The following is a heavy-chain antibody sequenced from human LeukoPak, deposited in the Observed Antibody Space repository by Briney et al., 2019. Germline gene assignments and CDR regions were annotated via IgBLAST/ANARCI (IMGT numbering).Heavy chain of an antibody. CDR2: IYYSGST. J-gene: IGHJ4*02. CDR3: ARSGYGDYGYFDY. V-gene: IGHV4-59*01. CDR1: GGSISSYY. Sequence: SETLSLTCTVSGGSISSYYWSWIRQPPGKGLEWIGYIYYSGSTNYNPSLKSRVTISVDTSKNQFSLKLSSVTAADTAVYYCARSGYGDYGYFDYWGQGTLVTVSS. D-gene: IGHD4-17*01.